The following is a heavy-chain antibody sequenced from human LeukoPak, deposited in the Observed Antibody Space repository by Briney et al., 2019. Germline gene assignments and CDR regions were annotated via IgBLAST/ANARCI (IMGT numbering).Heavy chain of an antibody. J-gene: IGHJ4*02. CDR2: MSGYTGNT. V-gene: IGHV1-18*01. CDR3: ARSPRVRGVMPTYFDY. Sequence: GASVTVSCKAAGYTFTNYGIGWVRQAPGRGLERVGWMSGYTGNTNSAQNLHGSATMTTDTPTSTTYMEMRNLRSDDTAAYYSARSPRVRGVMPTYFDYWGQGTLVTVSS. D-gene: IGHD3-10*01. CDR1: GYTFTNYG.